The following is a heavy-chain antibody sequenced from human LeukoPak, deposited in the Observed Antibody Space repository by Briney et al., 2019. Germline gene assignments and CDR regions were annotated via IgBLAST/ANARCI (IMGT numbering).Heavy chain of an antibody. D-gene: IGHD6-19*01. CDR3: ARVGHTSGWDFDY. Sequence: GGSLRLSCAASGFTFRSYAMHWVRQAPGQGLEWMGWINPNSGGTNYAQRFQGRVTMTRDTSITTAYMELSGLTSDDTAVYYCARVGHTSGWDFDYWGQGTLVIVSS. V-gene: IGHV1-2*02. J-gene: IGHJ4*02. CDR1: GFTFRSYA. CDR2: INPNSGGT.